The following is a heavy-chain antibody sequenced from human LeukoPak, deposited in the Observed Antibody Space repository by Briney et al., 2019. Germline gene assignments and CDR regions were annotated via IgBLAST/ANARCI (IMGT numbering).Heavy chain of an antibody. CDR2: ISWNSGSI. D-gene: IGHD5-24*01. J-gene: IGHJ4*02. CDR3: ARDRGDGYIEYFDY. V-gene: IGHV3-9*01. CDR1: GFTFDDYA. Sequence: PGGSLRLSCAASGFTFDDYAMHWVRQAPGKGLEWVSGISWNSGSIGYADSVKGRFTISRDNAKNSLYLQMNSLRAEDTAVYYCARDRGDGYIEYFDYWGQGTLVTVSS.